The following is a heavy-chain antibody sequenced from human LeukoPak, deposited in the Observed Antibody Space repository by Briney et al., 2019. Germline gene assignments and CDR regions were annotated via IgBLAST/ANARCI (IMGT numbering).Heavy chain of an antibody. D-gene: IGHD1-26*01. CDR3: ARDKPRGSYYGSIFDS. CDR2: IRDDGGEI. V-gene: IGHV3-7*01. J-gene: IGHJ4*02. Sequence: GGSLRLSCEASGFTFSSYWMSWVRQAPGKGLEWVANIRDDGGEIYYVDSVKGRFTISRDNAKSSLFLQMNSLRAEDAAVYYCARDKPRGSYYGSIFDSWGQGTLATDSS. CDR1: GFTFSSYW.